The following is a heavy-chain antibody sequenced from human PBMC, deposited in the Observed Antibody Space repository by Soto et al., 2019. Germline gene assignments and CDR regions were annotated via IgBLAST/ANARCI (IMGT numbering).Heavy chain of an antibody. D-gene: IGHD3-9*01. CDR1: GYTFTSYA. CDR3: ARGGLPLTYYDILTGYYMAYSNYYMDV. CDR2: INAGNGNT. V-gene: IGHV1-3*01. J-gene: IGHJ6*03. Sequence: GASVKVSCKASGYTFTSYAMHWVRQAPGQRLEWMGWINAGNGNTKYSQKFQGRVTITRDTSASTAYMELSSLRSEDTAVYYCARGGLPLTYYDILTGYYMAYSNYYMDVWGKGSTVTVSS.